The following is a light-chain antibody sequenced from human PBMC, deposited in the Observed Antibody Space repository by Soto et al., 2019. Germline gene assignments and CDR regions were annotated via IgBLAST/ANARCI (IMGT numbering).Light chain of an antibody. CDR3: TSYDCSNNYV. CDR1: KNDIGVYDF. CDR2: EVV. V-gene: IGLV2-8*01. J-gene: IGLJ1*01. Sequence: QSALTQPPSASGSPGQSVTISCTGTKNDIGVYDFVSWYQHHPGKAPRLIIYEVVQRPSGVPDRFSGSKSGNTASLTVSGLQDADAADHFCTSYDCSNNYVFGSGPKVTVL.